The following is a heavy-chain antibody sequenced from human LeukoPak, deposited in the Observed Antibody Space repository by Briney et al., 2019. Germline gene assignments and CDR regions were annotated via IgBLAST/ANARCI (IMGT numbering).Heavy chain of an antibody. CDR1: GFTFSSYA. J-gene: IGHJ3*02. CDR3: VKVGATTRDAFDI. Sequence: GGSLRLSCAASGFTFSSYAMSWVRQAPGKGLEWVSAISGSGGSTYYADSVKGRFTTSRDNSKSTLYLQMNSLRAEDTAVYYCVKVGATTRDAFDIWGQGTMVTVSS. D-gene: IGHD1-26*01. CDR2: ISGSGGST. V-gene: IGHV3-23*01.